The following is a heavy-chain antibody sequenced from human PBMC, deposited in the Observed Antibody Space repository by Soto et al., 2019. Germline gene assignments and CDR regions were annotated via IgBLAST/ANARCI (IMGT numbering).Heavy chain of an antibody. CDR3: ESEGLPAPAY. Sequence: ASVKLSCEESVYTLTSYYMHWVRHAPGQGLEWMGIINPSGGSTGYTQKFQGRVTMTRDTSTSTVYMELRSMRSEDTAVYYCESEGLPAPAYWGQGTLETVSS. D-gene: IGHD2-15*01. CDR2: INPSGGST. J-gene: IGHJ4*02. V-gene: IGHV1-46*01. CDR1: VYTLTSYY.